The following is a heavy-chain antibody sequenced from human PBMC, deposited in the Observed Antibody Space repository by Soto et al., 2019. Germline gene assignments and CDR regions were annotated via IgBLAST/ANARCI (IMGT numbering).Heavy chain of an antibody. CDR1: GFTFSSYW. CDR3: ASGVRGRYGLDI. J-gene: IGHJ3*02. V-gene: IGHV3-74*01. Sequence: EVQLVESGGGLVQPGGSLRLSCAASGFTFSSYWMHWVRQAPGKGLVWFSRINSDGSRTNYADSVKGRFTISRDNAKNRLCLQMTSMIVEVTAVYYCASGVRGRYGLDIWCQRTMVTVSS. D-gene: IGHD3-16*01. CDR2: INSDGSRT.